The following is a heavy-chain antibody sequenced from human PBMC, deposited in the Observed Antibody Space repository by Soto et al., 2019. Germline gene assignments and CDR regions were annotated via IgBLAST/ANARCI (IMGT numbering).Heavy chain of an antibody. CDR3: ARLRWGSGSYSGLLDF. J-gene: IGHJ4*02. V-gene: IGHV4-39*01. CDR2: VHYSGSA. D-gene: IGHD3-10*01. CDR1: GGSISTSSYF. Sequence: QLQLQESGPGLVKPSETLSLTCSVSGGSISTSSYFWGWIRQPPGKGLEWVGAVHYSGSANYRSSLQSRVTISVDTSQNQFSLRLRSVTAADTAVYYCARLRWGSGSYSGLLDFWGQGALVTVSS.